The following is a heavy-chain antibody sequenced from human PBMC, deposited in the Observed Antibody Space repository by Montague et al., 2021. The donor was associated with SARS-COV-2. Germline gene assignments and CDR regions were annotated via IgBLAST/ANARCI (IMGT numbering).Heavy chain of an antibody. CDR1: GFSLSTSGMC. Sequence: PALVKPTQTFTLTCTFSGFSLSTSGMCVSWIRQPPGKALEWLARIDWDDDKYYSTSLKTRLTISKDTSKNQVALTMTNMDPVDTATYYCARTTMITFGGVIDPFDYWGQGTLVTVSS. D-gene: IGHD3-16*02. V-gene: IGHV2-70*11. CDR2: IDWDDDK. J-gene: IGHJ4*02. CDR3: ARTTMITFGGVIDPFDY.